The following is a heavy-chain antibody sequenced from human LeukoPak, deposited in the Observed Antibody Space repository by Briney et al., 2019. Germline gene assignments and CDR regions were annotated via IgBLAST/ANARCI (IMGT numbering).Heavy chain of an antibody. CDR2: IYYSGSI. D-gene: IGHD5-18*01. CDR1: GGSISTYY. V-gene: IGHV4-59*08. Sequence: SETLSLTCTVSGGSISTYYWSWIRQPPGRGLEWIGYIYYSGSINYNPSLKSRVTISVDTSKNQFSLKLTSVTAADTAVYYCARSRGYSYGTTFLDYWGQGTLVTVSS. J-gene: IGHJ4*02. CDR3: ARSRGYSYGTTFLDY.